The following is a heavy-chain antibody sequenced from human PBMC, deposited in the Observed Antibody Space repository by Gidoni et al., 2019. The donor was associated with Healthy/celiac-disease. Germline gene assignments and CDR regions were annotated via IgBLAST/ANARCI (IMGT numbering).Heavy chain of an antibody. CDR1: GFTFDDYT. D-gene: IGHD5-12*01. CDR2: ISWDGGST. V-gene: IGHV3-43*01. CDR3: AKDFYSGYDLANGAFDY. Sequence: EVQLVESGGVVVQPGGSLRLSCAASGFTFDDYTMHWVRQAPGKGLEWVSLISWDGGSTYYADSVKGRFTISRDNSKNSLYLQMNSLRTEDTALYYCAKDFYSGYDLANGAFDYWGQGTLVTVSS. J-gene: IGHJ4*02.